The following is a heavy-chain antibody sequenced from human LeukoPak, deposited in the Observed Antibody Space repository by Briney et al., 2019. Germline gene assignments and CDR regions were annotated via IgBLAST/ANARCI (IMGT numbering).Heavy chain of an antibody. J-gene: IGHJ4*02. D-gene: IGHD2-15*01. CDR2: IYTSGST. CDR3: ARDVATFSVVATIYYFDY. V-gene: IGHV4-61*02. Sequence: SETLSLTCTVSGGSISSGSYYWSWIRQPAGKGLEWIGRIYTSGSTNYNPSLKSRVTISVDTSKNQFSLKLSSVTAADTAVYYCARDVATFSVVATIYYFDYWGQGTLVTVSS. CDR1: GGSISSGSYY.